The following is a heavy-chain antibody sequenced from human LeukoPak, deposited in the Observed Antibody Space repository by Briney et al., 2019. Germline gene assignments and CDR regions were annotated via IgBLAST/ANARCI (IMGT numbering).Heavy chain of an antibody. Sequence: SETLSLTCTVSGYSISSGYYWGWIRQPPGKGLEWIGSIYHSGSTYYNPSLKSRVTISVDTSKNQFSLKLSSVTAADTAVYYCARLYITMVRGVTWGQGTLVTVSS. CDR3: ARLYITMVRGVT. CDR2: IYHSGST. CDR1: GYSISSGYY. D-gene: IGHD3-10*01. V-gene: IGHV4-38-2*02. J-gene: IGHJ5*02.